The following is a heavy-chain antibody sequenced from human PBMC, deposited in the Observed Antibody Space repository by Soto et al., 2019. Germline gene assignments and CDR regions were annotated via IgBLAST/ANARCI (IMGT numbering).Heavy chain of an antibody. CDR1: GFSFSSVW. CDR3: ARDFVVGGPTINYYYGMDV. V-gene: IGHV3-7*01. Sequence: GGSLRLSCVVSGFSFSSVWMTWVRQAPGKGLECVANIKYDGSEEYYVDSVKGRFTISRDNSKNTLYLQMNSLGAEDTAVYYCARDFVVGGPTINYYYGMDVWGQGTTVTVSS. CDR2: IKYDGSEE. D-gene: IGHD1-26*01. J-gene: IGHJ6*02.